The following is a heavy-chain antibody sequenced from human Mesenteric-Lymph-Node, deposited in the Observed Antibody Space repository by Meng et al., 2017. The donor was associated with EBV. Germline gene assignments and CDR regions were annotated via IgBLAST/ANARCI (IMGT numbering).Heavy chain of an antibody. CDR3: ARGGDMVQGAFLDY. CDR2: IYHSGST. CDR1: GGSISSSNW. Sequence: QVQRSESGPGLVKASGTLSLTCAVSGGSISSSNWWSWVRQPPGKGLEWIGEIYHSGSTNYNPSLKSRVTISVDKSKNQFSLKLSSVTAADTAVYYCARGGDMVQGAFLDYWGQGTLVTVSS. V-gene: IGHV4-4*02. D-gene: IGHD3-10*01. J-gene: IGHJ4*02.